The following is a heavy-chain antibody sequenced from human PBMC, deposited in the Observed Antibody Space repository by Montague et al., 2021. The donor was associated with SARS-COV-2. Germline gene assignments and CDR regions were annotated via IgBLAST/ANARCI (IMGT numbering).Heavy chain of an antibody. CDR3: ASDFNKSYAMDV. J-gene: IGHJ6*02. Sequence: SETLSLTCTVSGGSISTTSYYWGRIRQPPGKGLEWIASIFYSGTTYYNPSLRSRVTISVQTSKNQFSLTVASVTAADTAIYYCASDFNKSYAMDVWGQGTTVIVSS. D-gene: IGHD2/OR15-2a*01. CDR1: GGSISTTSYY. V-gene: IGHV4-39*07. CDR2: IFYSGTT.